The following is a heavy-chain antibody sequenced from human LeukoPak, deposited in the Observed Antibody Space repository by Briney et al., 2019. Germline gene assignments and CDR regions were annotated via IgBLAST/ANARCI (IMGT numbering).Heavy chain of an antibody. CDR1: GFTFGSYT. CDR3: VKNVGYCSSSRCSRLYFDS. J-gene: IGHJ4*02. Sequence: GGSLRLSCAASGFTFGSYTMSWVRQAPGKGLEWVSSIPGSSSPKYYADSVKGRFTSSRDNSKNTLYLHLTSLRVEDTAVYYCVKNVGYCSSSRCSRLYFDSWGQGSLVTVSP. CDR2: IPGSSSPK. V-gene: IGHV3-23*01. D-gene: IGHD2-15*01.